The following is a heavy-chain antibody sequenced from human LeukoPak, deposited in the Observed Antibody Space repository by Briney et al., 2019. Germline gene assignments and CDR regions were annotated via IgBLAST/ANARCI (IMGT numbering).Heavy chain of an antibody. CDR2: IAHDGNNK. D-gene: IGHD3-3*01. CDR1: GFTFSNYV. Sequence: GGSLKLSRAASGFTFSNYVMQWVRQAPGKGLEWVALIAHDGNNKYYADSVKGRFTISRENSKNTVYLQMNSLRPEDTAVYYCARGGQIGGRGGGDYWGQGTLVTVSS. CDR3: ARGGQIGGRGGGDY. V-gene: IGHV3-30*03. J-gene: IGHJ4*02.